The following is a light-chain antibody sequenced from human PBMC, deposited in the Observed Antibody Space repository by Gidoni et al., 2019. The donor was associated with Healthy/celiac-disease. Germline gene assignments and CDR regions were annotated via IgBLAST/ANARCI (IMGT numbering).Light chain of an antibody. CDR1: QSVSSY. CDR3: QQRSNWLT. V-gene: IGKV3-11*01. Sequence: EIVLTQSPATLSLSPGERATLSCRASQSVSSYLAWYQQKPGQAPRLLIYDASNRATGIPARFIGSGSGSDFTLSISSLEPDDFSVYYCQQRSNWLTFGGGTKVEIK. CDR2: DAS. J-gene: IGKJ4*01.